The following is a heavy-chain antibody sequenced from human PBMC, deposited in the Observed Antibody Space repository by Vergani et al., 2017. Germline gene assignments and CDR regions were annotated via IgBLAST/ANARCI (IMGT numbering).Heavy chain of an antibody. D-gene: IGHD3-3*01. CDR2: MNPNSGNT. CDR1: GYTFTSYD. Sequence: QVQLVQSGAEVKKPGASVKVSCKASGYTFTSYDINWVRQATGQGLEWMGWMNPNSGNTGYAQKFQGRVTMTRNTSISTAYMELSSLRSEDTAVYYCARRGAGYDFWSGADNDYWGQGTLVTVSS. J-gene: IGHJ4*02. V-gene: IGHV1-8*01. CDR3: ARRGAGYDFWSGADNDY.